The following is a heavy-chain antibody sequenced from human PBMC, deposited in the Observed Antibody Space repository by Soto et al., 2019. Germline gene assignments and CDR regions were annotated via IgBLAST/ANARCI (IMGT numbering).Heavy chain of an antibody. Sequence: PSETLSLTCAVSGGSISSGGYSWSWIRQPPGKGLEWIGYIYHSGSTYYSPSLKSRVTISVDRSKNKFSLKLSSVTAADTAVYYCRLSAAAGTEEYYYGMDVWGQGTTVTVYS. CDR3: RLSAAAGTEEYYYGMDV. J-gene: IGHJ6*02. D-gene: IGHD6-13*01. CDR2: IYHSGST. CDR1: GGSISSGGYS. V-gene: IGHV4-30-2*01.